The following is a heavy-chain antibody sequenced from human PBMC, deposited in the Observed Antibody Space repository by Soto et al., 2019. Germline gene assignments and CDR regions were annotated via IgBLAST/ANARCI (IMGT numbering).Heavy chain of an antibody. CDR3: AKARCTTSNCYVPDY. J-gene: IGHJ4*02. V-gene: IGHV3-23*01. Sequence: LRLSCAASGFSFNTYTMSWVRRAPGKGLEWVSAISGSGGSPSYADSVQGRFTISRDNPKKTLYLQMNSLRAEDTAVYYCAKARCTTSNCYVPDYWGQGTLVTVSS. CDR1: GFSFNTYT. CDR2: ISGSGGSP. D-gene: IGHD2-8*01.